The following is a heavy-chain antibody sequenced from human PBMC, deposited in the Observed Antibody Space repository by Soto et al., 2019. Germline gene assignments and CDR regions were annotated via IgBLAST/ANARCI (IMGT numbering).Heavy chain of an antibody. CDR1: EFTFSNYS. J-gene: IGHJ4*02. D-gene: IGHD3-9*01. V-gene: IGHV3-30*03. CDR3: ARDRVQIWLYVGIFDN. Sequence: GGSLRLSCAASEFTFSNYSMHWVRQAPGKGLQWLAVISYDGNNKYYADSVEGRFTISRDNSRNTLYLQMNSLRADDTAVYYCARDRVQIWLYVGIFDNWGQGTMVTVSS. CDR2: ISYDGNNK.